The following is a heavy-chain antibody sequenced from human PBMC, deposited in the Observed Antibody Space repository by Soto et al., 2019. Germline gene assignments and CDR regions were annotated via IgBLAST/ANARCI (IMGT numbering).Heavy chain of an antibody. CDR1: GGSFSGYY. CDR3: ASRIVATIGPERY. CDR2: INHSGST. Sequence: SETLSLTCAVYGGSFSGYYWSWIRQPPGKGLEWIGEINHSGSTNYNPSLKSRVTISVDTSKNQFSLKLSSVTAADTAVYYCASRIVATIGPERYWGQGTLVTVSS. D-gene: IGHD5-12*01. J-gene: IGHJ4*02. V-gene: IGHV4-34*01.